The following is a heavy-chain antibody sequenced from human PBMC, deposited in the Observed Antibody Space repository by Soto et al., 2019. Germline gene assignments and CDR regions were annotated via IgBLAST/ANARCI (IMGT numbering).Heavy chain of an antibody. CDR1: GFTFSNAW. D-gene: IGHD4-17*01. CDR2: IKSKTDGGTT. Sequence: GGSLRLSCAASGFTFSNAWMSWVRQAPGKGLEWVGRIKSKTDGGTTDYAAPVKGRFTISRDDSKNTLYLQMNSLKTEDTAVYYCTTVPAGPDYGDYSAGERDDNWFDPWGQGTLVTVSS. CDR3: TTVPAGPDYGDYSAGERDDNWFDP. V-gene: IGHV3-15*01. J-gene: IGHJ5*02.